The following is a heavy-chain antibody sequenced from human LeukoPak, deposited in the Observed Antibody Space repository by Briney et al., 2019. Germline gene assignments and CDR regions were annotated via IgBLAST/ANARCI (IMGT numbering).Heavy chain of an antibody. CDR2: ISAYNGNT. Sequence: ASVKVSCKASGYTFTSYGISWVRQAPGQGLEWMGWISAYNGNTNYAQKLQGRVTMTTDTSTSTAYMELRSLRSDDTAVYYCARTRSSSWYVPYYFDYWGQGTLVTFSS. J-gene: IGHJ4*02. CDR3: ARTRSSSWYVPYYFDY. V-gene: IGHV1-18*01. D-gene: IGHD6-13*01. CDR1: GYTFTSYG.